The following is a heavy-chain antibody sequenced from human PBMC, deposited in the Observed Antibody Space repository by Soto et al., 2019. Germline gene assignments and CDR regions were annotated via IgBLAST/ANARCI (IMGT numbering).Heavy chain of an antibody. V-gene: IGHV3-23*01. D-gene: IGHD6-13*01. CDR1: GFTFSSYA. CDR2: ISGSGGST. CDR3: AKDLGSSWTFDY. Sequence: LRLSCAASGFTFSSYAMSWVRQAPGEGLEWVSAISGSGGSTYYADSVKGRFTVSRDNSKNTLYLQMNSLRAEDTAVYYCAKDLGSSWTFDYWGQGTLVTVSS. J-gene: IGHJ4*02.